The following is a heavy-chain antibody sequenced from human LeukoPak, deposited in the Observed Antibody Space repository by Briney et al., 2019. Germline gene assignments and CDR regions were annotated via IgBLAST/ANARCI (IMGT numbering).Heavy chain of an antibody. D-gene: IGHD3-10*01. V-gene: IGHV4-34*01. CDR2: IHNSGTT. CDR1: GGPFSGYF. Sequence: PSETLSLTCAVSGGPFSGYFWSWIRQPPGKGLEWIGEIHNSGTTNYNPSLNSRVTISEDTSKNQIYLNLRSVTAADTAVYYCARRYYYNLGSFPFDFWGQGTLDTVSS. J-gene: IGHJ4*02. CDR3: ARRYYYNLGSFPFDF.